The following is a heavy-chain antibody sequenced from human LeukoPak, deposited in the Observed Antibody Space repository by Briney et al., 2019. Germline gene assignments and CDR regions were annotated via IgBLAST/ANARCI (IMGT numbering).Heavy chain of an antibody. D-gene: IGHD5-18*01. Sequence: GEALKTSRKGSGNSLTNYWIGVVRQIPRKGLEMMGSIYLCDTDTRYSPFLEGPVTISADKSISTAYLQWSRLKASDTAMYYWARQEQDRANYYYCGMDVWGQGTTVTVSS. CDR3: ARQEQDRANYYYCGMDV. V-gene: IGHV5-51*01. J-gene: IGHJ6*02. CDR2: IYLCDTDT. CDR1: GNSLTNYW.